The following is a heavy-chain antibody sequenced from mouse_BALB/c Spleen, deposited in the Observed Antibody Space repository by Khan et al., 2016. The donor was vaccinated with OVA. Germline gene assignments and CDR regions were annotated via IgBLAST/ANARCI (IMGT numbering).Heavy chain of an antibody. V-gene: IGHV1-87*01. D-gene: IGHD2-4*01. CDR2: IYHGDGDT. Sequence: QVQLKQSGAELARPGTSVKLSCKASGYTFTSYWMQWVKQRPGQGLEWIGSIYHGDGDTRYTQKFKDKATLTADKSSSTAYMQLSSLASKDSAVYYCVRGGITTGYFDYWGQGTTLTVSS. J-gene: IGHJ2*01. CDR1: GYTFTSYW. CDR3: VRGGITTGYFDY.